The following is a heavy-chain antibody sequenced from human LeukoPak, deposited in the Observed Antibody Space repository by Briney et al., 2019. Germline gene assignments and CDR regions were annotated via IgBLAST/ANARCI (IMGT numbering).Heavy chain of an antibody. D-gene: IGHD6-13*01. J-gene: IGHJ6*03. CDR1: GFTFRNAW. Sequence: GGSLRLSCAASGFTFRNAWMSWVRQAPGKGLEWVAVIWSDGSNKYYADSVKGRFTISRDNSKNTLYLQMSSLRAEDTAVYYCAKDLGDPAAYYYMDVWGKGTTVTVSS. V-gene: IGHV3-30*02. CDR2: IWSDGSNK. CDR3: AKDLGDPAAYYYMDV.